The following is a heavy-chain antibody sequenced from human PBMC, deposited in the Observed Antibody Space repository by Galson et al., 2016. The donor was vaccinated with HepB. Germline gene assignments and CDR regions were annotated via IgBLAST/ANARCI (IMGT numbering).Heavy chain of an antibody. CDR1: GFPFRSNA. J-gene: IGHJ4*02. CDR2: ISYDGSKK. CDR3: ARDLTPLIVVVNTYYFDS. Sequence: SLRLSCAASGFPFRSNAMHWVRQAPGKGLEWVAVISYDGSKKVYADSVKGRFTISRDNSKNTFHLQMNSLRPEDTAVYYCARDLTPLIVVVNTYYFDSWGQGTRVTFSS. V-gene: IGHV3-30*04. D-gene: IGHD3-22*01.